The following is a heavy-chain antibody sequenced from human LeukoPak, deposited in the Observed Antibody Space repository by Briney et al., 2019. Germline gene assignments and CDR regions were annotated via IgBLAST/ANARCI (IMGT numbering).Heavy chain of an antibody. J-gene: IGHJ4*02. CDR1: GGSISSYY. CDR3: ASERWSVRTSSFDY. CDR2: IYTSGST. Sequence: PSETLSLTCTVSGGSISSYYWSWIRQPAGKGLEWIGRIYTSGSTNYNPSLKSRVTMSVDTSKNQFSLKLSSVTAADTAVYYCASERWSVRTSSFDYWGQGTLVTVSS. V-gene: IGHV4-4*07. D-gene: IGHD2-2*01.